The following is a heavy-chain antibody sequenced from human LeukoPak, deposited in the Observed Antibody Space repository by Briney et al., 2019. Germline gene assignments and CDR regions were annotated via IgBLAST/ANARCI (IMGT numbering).Heavy chain of an antibody. CDR2: ISSSSSYT. CDR1: GFTFSDYT. CDR3: ARERYHGSGAPKYDF. Sequence: GGSLRLSCAASGFTFSDYTINWVRQAPGKGLEWVSVISSSSSYTYYADSVKGRFTVSRDNAKDSLYLQMNSLRVEDTAVYYCARERYHGSGAPKYDFWGQGTLVTVSS. D-gene: IGHD3-10*01. V-gene: IGHV3-21*06. J-gene: IGHJ4*02.